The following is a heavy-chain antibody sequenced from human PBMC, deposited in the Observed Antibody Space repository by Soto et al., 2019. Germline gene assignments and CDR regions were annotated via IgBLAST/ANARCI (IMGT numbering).Heavy chain of an antibody. V-gene: IGHV1-18*01. CDR1: GYPFTGYG. J-gene: IGHJ4*02. Sequence: ASVKVSCKASGYPFTGYGITWARQAPGQGLEWMGWFSVYNGNTNYAQKFQGRVTMTTDTSTSSAYMELKSLISDDTAVYYCARTGGYYDSSGYYYVEAGDYWGQGTQVTVSS. CDR2: FSVYNGNT. CDR3: ARTGGYYDSSGYYYVEAGDY. D-gene: IGHD3-22*01.